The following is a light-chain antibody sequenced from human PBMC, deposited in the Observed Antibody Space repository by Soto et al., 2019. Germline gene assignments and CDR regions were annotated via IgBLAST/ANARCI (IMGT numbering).Light chain of an antibody. CDR1: SSDVGGYNY. V-gene: IGLV2-11*01. CDR2: DVS. Sequence: QSALTQPRSVSGSPGQSVTISCTGTSSDVGGYNYVSWYQQHPGKAPKLMIYDVSKRPSGVPDRFSGSKSGNTASLTISGLQAEDEADYYCCSYAGSSYYDFGTGTKLTVL. CDR3: CSYAGSSYYD. J-gene: IGLJ1*01.